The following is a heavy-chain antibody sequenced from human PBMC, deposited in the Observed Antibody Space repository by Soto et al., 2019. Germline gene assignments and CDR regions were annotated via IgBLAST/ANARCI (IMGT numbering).Heavy chain of an antibody. CDR2: IYYSGST. Sequence: QVQLQESGPGLVKPSETLSLTCTVSGGSISSYYWSWIRQPPGKGLECIGFIYYSGSTNYNPSLKSRATISVDTSKNQSSLKLSSVTAADTAVYYCARWNEGFDYWAQGTLVTVSS. CDR3: ARWNEGFDY. CDR1: GGSISSYY. V-gene: IGHV4-59*01. J-gene: IGHJ4*02. D-gene: IGHD1-1*01.